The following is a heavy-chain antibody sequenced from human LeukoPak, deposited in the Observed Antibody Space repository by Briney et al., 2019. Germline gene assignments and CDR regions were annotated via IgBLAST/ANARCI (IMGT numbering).Heavy chain of an antibody. CDR3: AKDNTKTTIDAFDI. V-gene: IGHV3-23*01. D-gene: IGHD4-17*01. Sequence: GGSLRLSCAASGFTFSNYAMTWFRQAPGKGLEWVSGITGSGISTYYADSVKGRFTISRDNSKNTLYLQMNTLRAEDTAIYYCAKDNTKTTIDAFDIWGQGTMVTVPS. J-gene: IGHJ3*02. CDR2: ITGSGIST. CDR1: GFTFSNYA.